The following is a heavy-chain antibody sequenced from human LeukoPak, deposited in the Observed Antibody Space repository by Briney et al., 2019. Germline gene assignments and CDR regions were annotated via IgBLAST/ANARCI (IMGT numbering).Heavy chain of an antibody. CDR1: GGSFSGYY. V-gene: IGHV4-34*01. Sequence: PSETLSLTCAVYGGSFSGYYWSWIRQPPGKGLEWIGEINHSGSTNYNPSLKSRVTISVDTSKNQFSLKLSSVTAADTAVYYCARWFGELKFDYWGQGTLVTVSS. CDR2: INHSGST. J-gene: IGHJ4*02. CDR3: ARWFGELKFDY. D-gene: IGHD3-10*01.